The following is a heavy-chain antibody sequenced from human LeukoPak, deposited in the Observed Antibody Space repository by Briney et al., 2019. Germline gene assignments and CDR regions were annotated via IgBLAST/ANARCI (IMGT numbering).Heavy chain of an antibody. CDR1: GFTFSSYA. D-gene: IGHD3-22*01. CDR2: ISGSGGST. J-gene: IGHJ4*02. CDR3: AKGYHYYDSSGYPDYFDY. Sequence: GGSLRLSCAASGFTFSSYAMSWVRQAPGEGLEWVSAISGSGGSTYYADSVKGRFTISRDNSKNTLYLQMNSLRAEDTAVYYCAKGYHYYDSSGYPDYFDYWGQGTLVTVSS. V-gene: IGHV3-23*01.